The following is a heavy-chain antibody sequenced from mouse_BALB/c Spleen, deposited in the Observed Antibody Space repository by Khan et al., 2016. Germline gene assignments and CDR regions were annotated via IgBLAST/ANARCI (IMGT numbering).Heavy chain of an antibody. Sequence: QVQLQQSGAELAKPGASVKMSCKASGYTFTSYWMHWVKQRPGQGLEWIGYINPSTGYTEYNQKFKDKATLTADKSSSTAYMQLSSLTSEDSAVYYCARRHRYDAMDYWGQGTSVTVSS. CDR3: ARRHRYDAMDY. J-gene: IGHJ4*01. CDR2: INPSTGYT. V-gene: IGHV1-7*01. CDR1: GYTFTSYW. D-gene: IGHD2-14*01.